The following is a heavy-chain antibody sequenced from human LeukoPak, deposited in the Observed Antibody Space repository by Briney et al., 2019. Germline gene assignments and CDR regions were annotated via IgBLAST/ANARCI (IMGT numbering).Heavy chain of an antibody. D-gene: IGHD1-26*01. Sequence: PGGSLRLSCGASGFTFSSYAMSWVRQAPGKGLEWVSGMSSSGGRTYYADSVKGRFTISRDNSKSTLYLRMNSLRAEDTAVYYCAKREGSGTYYVFADWGRGTLVTVSS. J-gene: IGHJ4*02. CDR1: GFTFSSYA. CDR2: MSSSGGRT. V-gene: IGHV3-23*01. CDR3: AKREGSGTYYVFAD.